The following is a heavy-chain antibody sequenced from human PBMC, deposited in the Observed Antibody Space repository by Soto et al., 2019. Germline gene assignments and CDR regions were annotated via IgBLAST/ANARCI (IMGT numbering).Heavy chain of an antibody. CDR2: IKRKSDGGTT. CDR3: TTGSACRGC. CDR1: GFSFNDAW. V-gene: IGHV3-15*01. D-gene: IGHD6-19*01. J-gene: IGHJ4*02. Sequence: EVQLVESGGGLVKPGGSLRLSCTASGFSFNDAWMSWVRQAPGKGLEGVGLIKRKSDGGTTDYTAPVQGRFTISRDDSKTPLYLQMNSLKTVDTAVYYCTTGSACRGCWGPGPLVTVSS.